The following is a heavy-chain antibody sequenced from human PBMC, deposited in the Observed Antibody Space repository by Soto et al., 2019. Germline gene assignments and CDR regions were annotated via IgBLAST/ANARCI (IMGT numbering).Heavy chain of an antibody. CDR1: GFLFSSYN. D-gene: IGHD6-13*01. CDR2: IWYDGKNQ. CDR3: ARDGGSGAAAGRSNWFDP. J-gene: IGHJ5*02. Sequence: GGSLRLSCATSGFLFSSYNMHWLRQAPDKGLEWLAVIWYDGKNQYYGDSLKGRLTISRDNSKNTLYLQMDGLRVEDTAVYFCARDGGSGAAAGRSNWFDPWGQGTLVTVSS. V-gene: IGHV3-33*01.